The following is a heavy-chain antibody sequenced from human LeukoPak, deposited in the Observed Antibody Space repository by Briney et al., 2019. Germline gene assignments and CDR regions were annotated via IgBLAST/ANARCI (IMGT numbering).Heavy chain of an antibody. Sequence: SETLSLTCTVSGCSISSYYWSWIRQPPGKGLGWIGYIYYSGSTNYNPSLQGRVTISVDTSKNQFSLKLSSVTAAGTAVYYSARIAVTEFDPWGQGTLVTVSS. CDR2: IYYSGST. CDR3: ARIAVTEFDP. V-gene: IGHV4-59*01. CDR1: GCSISSYY. D-gene: IGHD2-21*02. J-gene: IGHJ5*02.